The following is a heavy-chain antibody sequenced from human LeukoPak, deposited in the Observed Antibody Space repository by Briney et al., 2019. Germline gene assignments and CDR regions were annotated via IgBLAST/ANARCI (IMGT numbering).Heavy chain of an antibody. J-gene: IGHJ4*02. Sequence: SETLSLTCAVSGGSISSGGYSWSWIRQPPGKGLEWIGYIYHSGSTYYNPSLKSRVTISVDRSKNQFSLKLSSVTAADTAVYYCARDRGTVDYAIDYWAREPWSPSPQ. CDR3: ARDRGTVDYAIDY. D-gene: IGHD4-17*01. V-gene: IGHV4-30-2*01. CDR2: IYHSGST. CDR1: GGSISSGGYS.